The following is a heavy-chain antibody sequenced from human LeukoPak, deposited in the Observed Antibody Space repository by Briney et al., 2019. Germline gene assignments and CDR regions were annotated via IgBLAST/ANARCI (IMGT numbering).Heavy chain of an antibody. J-gene: IGHJ4*02. V-gene: IGHV3-23*01. CDR2: ISISGGST. D-gene: IGHD3-16*01. CDR1: GFTFSSYD. Sequence: GGSLRLSCAASGFTFSSYDMSWVRQAPGKGLEWVSTISISGGSTFYADSVKGRFTISRYNSKNTLYLQMNSLRAEDTAVYYCVRRGNRWGDYWGQGTLVTVSS. CDR3: VRRGNRWGDY.